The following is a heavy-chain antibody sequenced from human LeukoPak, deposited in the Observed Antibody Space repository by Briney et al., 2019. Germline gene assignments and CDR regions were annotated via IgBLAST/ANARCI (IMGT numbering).Heavy chain of an antibody. V-gene: IGHV3-33*06. Sequence: PGGPLRLSCTTSGFTFSHYAMHWVRQAPGKGLEWVAVIWNDGSDKYYGDSVKGRFTISRDNSKKTVYLQLSSLRVEDTAVYYCAKDAERGFDFSNSLQLWGQGTLVTVSS. CDR2: IWNDGSDK. J-gene: IGHJ4*02. CDR1: GFTFSHYA. CDR3: AKDAERGFDFSNSLQL. D-gene: IGHD4-11*01.